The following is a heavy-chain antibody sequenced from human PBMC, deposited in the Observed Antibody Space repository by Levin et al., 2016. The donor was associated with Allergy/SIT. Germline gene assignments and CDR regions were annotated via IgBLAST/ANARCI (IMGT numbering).Heavy chain of an antibody. D-gene: IGHD1-26*01. CDR3: AKSGLLTSTKTPTYYFDY. CDR2: ISGSGGST. J-gene: IGHJ4*02. V-gene: IGHV3-23*01. CDR1: GFTFSSYA. Sequence: GESLKISCAASGFTFSSYAMGWVRQAPGKGLEWVSAISGSGGSTYYADSVKGRFTISRDNSKNTLYLQMNSLRAEDTAVYYCAKSGLLTSTKTPTYYFDYWGQGTLVTVSS.